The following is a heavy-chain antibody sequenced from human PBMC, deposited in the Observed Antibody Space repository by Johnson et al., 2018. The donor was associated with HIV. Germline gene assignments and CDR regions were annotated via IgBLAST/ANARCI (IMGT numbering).Heavy chain of an antibody. J-gene: IGHJ3*02. V-gene: IGHV3-30*02. CDR3: AKVRTGFDAFDI. CDR1: GFTFSSYG. CDR2: TRYDGSNK. Sequence: QVQLVESGGGVVQPGGSLRLSCAASGFTFSSYGMHWVRQAPGKGLEWVAFTRYDGSNKYYADSVKGRFTISRDNSKNTLYLQMNSLRAEDTAVYYGAKVRTGFDAFDIWGQGTMVTVSS. D-gene: IGHD1-1*01.